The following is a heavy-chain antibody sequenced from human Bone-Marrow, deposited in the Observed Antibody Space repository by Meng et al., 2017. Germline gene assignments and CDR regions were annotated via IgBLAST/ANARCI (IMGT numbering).Heavy chain of an antibody. J-gene: IGHJ6*02. CDR1: GFTFSSYE. CDR2: ISSSGSTI. V-gene: IGHV3-48*03. D-gene: IGHD3-9*01. Sequence: GESLKISCAASGFTFSSYEMNWVRQAPGKGLEWVSYISSSGSTIYYADSVKGRFTISRDNAKNSLYLQMNSLRAEDTAVYYCARGIMYYDILTGYFHYYYGMDVWGQGTTVTV. CDR3: ARGIMYYDILTGYFHYYYGMDV.